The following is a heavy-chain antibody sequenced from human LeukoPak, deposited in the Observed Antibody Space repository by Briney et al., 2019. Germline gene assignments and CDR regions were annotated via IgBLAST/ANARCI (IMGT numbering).Heavy chain of an antibody. CDR3: ARSGSSGEDRFLEWLLYDF. D-gene: IGHD3-3*01. J-gene: IGHJ4*02. CDR1: GYTFTSYV. V-gene: IGHV1-18*04. Sequence: ASVKVSCKASGYTFTSYVISWVRQAPGQGLEWMGWTNSYNGNTHYAQKIHGRVTMTTDTSTTTAYMELRSLRSDDSALYYCARSGSSGEDRFLEWLLYDFWGQGTLVTVSS. CDR2: TNSYNGNT.